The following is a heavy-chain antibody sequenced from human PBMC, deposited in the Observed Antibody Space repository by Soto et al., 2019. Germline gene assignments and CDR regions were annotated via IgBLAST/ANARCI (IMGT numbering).Heavy chain of an antibody. CDR2: IYHSGST. D-gene: IGHD6-25*01. CDR1: GGSISSGGYS. J-gene: IGHJ5*02. Sequence: SETLSLTCAVSGGSISSGGYSWSWIRQPPGKGLEWIGYIYHSGSTNYNPSLKSRVTISVDTSKNQFSLKLSSVTAADTAVYYCARGGYSLGWFDPWGQGTLVTVSS. V-gene: IGHV4-30-2*01. CDR3: ARGGYSLGWFDP.